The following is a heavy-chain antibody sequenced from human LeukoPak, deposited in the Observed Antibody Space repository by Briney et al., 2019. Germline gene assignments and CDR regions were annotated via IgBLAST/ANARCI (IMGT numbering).Heavy chain of an antibody. CDR1: GVSIRSSSYY. CDR2: INHSGST. J-gene: IGHJ4*02. CDR3: ARAHTYYYDSSADLNYFDY. Sequence: SETLSLTCTVSGVSIRSSSYYWGWIRQPPGKGLEWIGEINHSGSTNYNPSLKSRVTITVDTSQNQFSLKLNSVTAADTAVYYCARAHTYYYDSSADLNYFDYWGQGTLVTVSS. D-gene: IGHD3-22*01. V-gene: IGHV4-39*07.